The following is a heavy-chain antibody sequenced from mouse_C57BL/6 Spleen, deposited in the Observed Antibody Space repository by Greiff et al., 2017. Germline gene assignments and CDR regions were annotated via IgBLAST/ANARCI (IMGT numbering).Heavy chain of an antibody. CDR1: GYTFTDYY. D-gene: IGHD2-3*01. Sequence: QVQLQQPGAELVRPGASVKLSCKASGYTFTDYYINWVKQRPGQGLEWIARIYPGSGNTYYNEKFKGKATLTAEKSSSTAYMQLSSLTSEDSAVYFCARDDGCWGQGTSVTVSS. V-gene: IGHV1-76*01. CDR2: IYPGSGNT. CDR3: ARDDGC. J-gene: IGHJ4*01.